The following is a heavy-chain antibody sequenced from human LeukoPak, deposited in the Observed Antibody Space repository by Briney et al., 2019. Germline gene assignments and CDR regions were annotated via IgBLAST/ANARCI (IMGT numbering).Heavy chain of an antibody. CDR3: GGQLGESCWCFFDL. D-gene: IGHD3-16*01. J-gene: IGHJ4*02. CDR1: VGPKHRIHFG. CDR2: LYYTGST. V-gene: IGHV4-39*01. Sequence: SETLSLTRSLSVGPKHRIHFGLGWIRQPPGKGLEWIGSLYYTGSTYSNPSLKSRVTISVDTSRNQFSLKLSSVTAADTALYLCGGQLGESCWCFFDLWGQGTLVTVSS.